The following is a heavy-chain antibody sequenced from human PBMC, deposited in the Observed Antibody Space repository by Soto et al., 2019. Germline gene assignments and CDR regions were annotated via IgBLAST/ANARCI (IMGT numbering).Heavy chain of an antibody. J-gene: IGHJ6*02. Sequence: ASVKVSCKASGYTFTGYYMHWVRQAPGQGLGWMGWINPNSGGTNYAQKFQGRVTMTRDTSISTAYMELSRLRSDDTAVYYCARDMVRGVIRYYYYGMDVWGQGTTVTVSS. CDR1: GYTFTGYY. D-gene: IGHD3-10*01. CDR2: INPNSGGT. V-gene: IGHV1-2*02. CDR3: ARDMVRGVIRYYYYGMDV.